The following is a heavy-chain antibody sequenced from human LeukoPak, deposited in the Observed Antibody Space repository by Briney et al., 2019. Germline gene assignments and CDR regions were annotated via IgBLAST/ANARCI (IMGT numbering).Heavy chain of an antibody. CDR3: ARLTGDNYFDS. CDR1: GFTFSTHD. J-gene: IGHJ4*02. V-gene: IGHV3-48*01. CDR2: ISSRSSTI. Sequence: GGSLRLSCAASGFTFSTHDLNWVRQAPGKGLEWVSFISSRSSTIYYADSVKGRFTISRENAKNSLYLQMNSLRAGDTAVYYCARLTGDNYFDSWGQGTLVTVSS. D-gene: IGHD7-27*01.